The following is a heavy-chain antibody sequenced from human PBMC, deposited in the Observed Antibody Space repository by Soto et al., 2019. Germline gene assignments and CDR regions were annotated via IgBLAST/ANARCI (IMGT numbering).Heavy chain of an antibody. CDR3: AKALRGLYYFDY. CDR2: ISGSGGST. V-gene: IGHV3-23*01. J-gene: IGHJ4*02. D-gene: IGHD1-26*01. CDR1: GFTFSSYA. Sequence: GGSLRLSCAASGFTFSSYAMSWARQAPGKGLEWVSAISGSGGSTYYADSVKGRFTISRDNSKNTLYLQMNSLRAEDTAVYYCAKALRGLYYFDYWGQGTLVTVSS.